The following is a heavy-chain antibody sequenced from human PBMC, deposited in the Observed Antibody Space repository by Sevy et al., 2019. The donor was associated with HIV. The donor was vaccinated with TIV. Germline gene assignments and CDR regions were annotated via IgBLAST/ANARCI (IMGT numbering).Heavy chain of an antibody. V-gene: IGHV1-69*13. CDR1: GGTFSSYA. CDR3: ARWGNWNGRGDV. CDR2: FIALVRTS. Sequence: ASVKVSCRASGGTFSSYAINWVRQAPGQGLEWMGGFIALVRTSSYAQKFQGRVTIRADESSSTAYMELSSLTSEDTAVYYCARWGNWNGRGDVWGQGTTVTVSS. D-gene: IGHD1-1*01. J-gene: IGHJ6*02.